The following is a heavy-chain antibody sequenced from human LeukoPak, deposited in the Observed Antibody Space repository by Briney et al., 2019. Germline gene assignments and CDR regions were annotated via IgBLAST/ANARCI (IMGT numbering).Heavy chain of an antibody. CDR3: ARGEQLVDAFDI. V-gene: IGHV4-30-2*01. Sequence: PSQTLSLTCTVSGGSISSGGYYWSWIRQPPGKGLEWIGYIYHSGSTYYNPSLKSRVTISVDRSKNQFSLKLSSVTAADTAVYYCARGEQLVDAFDIWGQGTMVTVSS. J-gene: IGHJ3*02. CDR2: IYHSGST. D-gene: IGHD6-6*01. CDR1: GGSISSGGYY.